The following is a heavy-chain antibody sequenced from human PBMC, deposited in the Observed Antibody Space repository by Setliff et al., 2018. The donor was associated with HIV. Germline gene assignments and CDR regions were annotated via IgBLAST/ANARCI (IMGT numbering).Heavy chain of an antibody. D-gene: IGHD3-16*01. CDR2: IDPDRGEA. CDR1: GYTFPDYY. V-gene: IGHV1-69-2*01. CDR3: AWGTQRPIDS. Sequence: ASVKVSCKVSGYTFPDYYFQWVRQAPGKGLEWVGLIDPDRGEAVYAEKFQGRVTITADRSKDIAYMKLSSLRYEDTAMYYCAWGTQRPIDSWGQGTLVTVSS. J-gene: IGHJ4*02.